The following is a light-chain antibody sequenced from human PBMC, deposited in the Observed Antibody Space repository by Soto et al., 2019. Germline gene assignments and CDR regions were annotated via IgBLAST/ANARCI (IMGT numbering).Light chain of an antibody. CDR1: SSDVGGYNY. CDR3: CSYAGSYTV. CDR2: DVS. V-gene: IGLV2-11*01. Sequence: QSALTQPRSVSGSPGQSVTISCTGTSSDVGGYNYVSWYQQHPGKAPKLMIYDVSKRPTGVTDRFSGSKSGNTASLTISGLQAEDEADYYCCSYAGSYTVFGGGTQLTVL. J-gene: IGLJ2*01.